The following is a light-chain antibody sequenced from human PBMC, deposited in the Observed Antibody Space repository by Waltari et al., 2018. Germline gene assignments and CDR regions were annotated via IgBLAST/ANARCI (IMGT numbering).Light chain of an antibody. Sequence: QSALTQPASVSGSPGQSITISCTGTSSDVGNYNLVSWYQQHPGRAPKLIIYAVSERPAGVSNRFSGSKSANTASLTVSGLQAEDEADYYCCSYAGRTTWVFGGGTNLTVL. V-gene: IGLV2-23*02. CDR3: CSYAGRTTWV. J-gene: IGLJ3*02. CDR1: SSDVGNYNL. CDR2: AVS.